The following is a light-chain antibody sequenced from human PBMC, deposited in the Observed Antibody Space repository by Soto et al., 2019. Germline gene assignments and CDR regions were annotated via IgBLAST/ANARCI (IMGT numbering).Light chain of an antibody. J-gene: IGKJ1*01. CDR3: QQSSITPWT. Sequence: DIQMTQSPSSLSVSVGDRVTITCRAGQSIGRYLNWYQQRPGEVPKVLIYAASRLYSGVPSRFSGSGSGTDFTLTISSLQPEDSAIYYCQQSSITPWTFGQGTKVEI. V-gene: IGKV1-39*01. CDR2: AAS. CDR1: QSIGRY.